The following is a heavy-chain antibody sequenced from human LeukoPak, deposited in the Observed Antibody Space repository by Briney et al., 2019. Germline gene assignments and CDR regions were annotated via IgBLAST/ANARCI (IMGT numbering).Heavy chain of an antibody. V-gene: IGHV4-59*12. Sequence: PSETLSLTCTVSGGSISSYYWSWIRQPPGKGLEWIGYIYYSGSTNYNPSLKSRATISVDTSKNQFSLKLSSVTAADTAVYYCARLSNSRSYYFDYWGQGTLVTVSS. D-gene: IGHD3-22*01. CDR1: GGSISSYY. CDR2: IYYSGST. J-gene: IGHJ4*02. CDR3: ARLSNSRSYYFDY.